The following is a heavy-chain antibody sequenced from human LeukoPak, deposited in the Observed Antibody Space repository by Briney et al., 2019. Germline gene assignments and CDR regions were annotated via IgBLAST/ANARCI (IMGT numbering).Heavy chain of an antibody. V-gene: IGHV4-34*01. CDR3: ARGVVWGYYYFDY. J-gene: IGHJ4*02. CDR2: NNHSGST. Sequence: SETLSLTCAVYGGSFSGYYWSWIRQPPGKGLEWIGENNHSGSTNYNPSLKSRVTISVDTSKNQFSLKLSSVTAADTAVYYCARGVVWGYYYFDYWGQGTLVTVSS. CDR1: GGSFSGYY. D-gene: IGHD2-15*01.